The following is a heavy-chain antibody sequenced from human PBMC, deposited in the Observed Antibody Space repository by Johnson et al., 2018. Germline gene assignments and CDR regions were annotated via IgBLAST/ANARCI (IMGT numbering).Heavy chain of an antibody. Sequence: QVQLQESGPGLVKPSETXSLTCTVSGGSISSYYWSWIRQPPGKGLGWIGYIYYSGSTHSKPSLKSPATISVDTAKNQFPLKLSSVTTADPAVYICARVSIAAAGPLGGDAFDIWGQGTMVTVSS. CDR3: ARVSIAAAGPLGGDAFDI. D-gene: IGHD6-13*01. CDR1: GGSISSYY. J-gene: IGHJ3*02. CDR2: IYYSGST. V-gene: IGHV4-59*01.